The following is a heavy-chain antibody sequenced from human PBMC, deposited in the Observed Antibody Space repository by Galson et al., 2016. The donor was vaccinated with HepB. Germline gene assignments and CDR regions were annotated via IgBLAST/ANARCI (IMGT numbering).Heavy chain of an antibody. V-gene: IGHV4-39*01. CDR2: IYYNGST. Sequence: ETLSLTCTVSGRSISSTSYYWGWIRQPPGKGLEWVGSIYYNGSTYYNPSLKSRVTISVDTSKNQFSLKLTSVTAADTAVYYCARQRIRDYYGLDVFDIWGQGTMVTVSS. CDR1: GRSISSTSYY. CDR3: ARQRIRDYYGLDVFDI. J-gene: IGHJ3*02. D-gene: IGHD3-22*01.